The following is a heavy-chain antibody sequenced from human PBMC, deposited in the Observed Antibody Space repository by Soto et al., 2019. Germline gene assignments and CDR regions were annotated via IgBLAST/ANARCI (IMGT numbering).Heavy chain of an antibody. V-gene: IGHV1-46*01. CDR2: INPSGGST. Sequence: ASVKVSCKASGYTFTNYYMHWVRQAPGQGLEWMGIINPSGGSTIYAQKFQGRATMTRDTSASTVYMELSSLRSDDTAVYYCARDLDMQWPGGGLLDSCGQGAIVTVSS. D-gene: IGHD6-19*01. CDR3: ARDLDMQWPGGGLLDS. CDR1: GYTFTNYY. J-gene: IGHJ5*01.